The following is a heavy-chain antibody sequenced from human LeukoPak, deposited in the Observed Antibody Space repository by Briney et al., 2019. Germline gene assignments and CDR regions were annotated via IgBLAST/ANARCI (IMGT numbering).Heavy chain of an antibody. CDR1: GGSFSSTNYY. D-gene: IGHD4-17*01. CDR2: VFYSGST. Sequence: SETLSLTCTVSGGSFSSTNYYWGWFRRPPGKGLEWIGSVFYSGSTYYNPSLKSRVTISVDTSKNHISLRMSSVTAADTAVYYCARHPSMTTALFDYWGQGTLVTVSS. V-gene: IGHV4-39*01. CDR3: ARHPSMTTALFDY. J-gene: IGHJ4*02.